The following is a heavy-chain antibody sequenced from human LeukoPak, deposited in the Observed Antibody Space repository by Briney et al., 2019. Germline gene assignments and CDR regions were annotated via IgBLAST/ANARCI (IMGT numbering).Heavy chain of an antibody. D-gene: IGHD2-15*01. CDR2: SGDRGCAT. J-gene: IGHJ4*02. V-gene: IGHV3-23*01. CDR1: GFTFSNYA. CDR3: AKRNCGGGSCNFDY. Sequence: GGSLRLSCAASGFTFSNYARSWVRQAPGKGLECVSASGDRGCATNCADSVNGRFNISRDSSKNTLYLQMNSVRAEDTAVYYCAKRNCGGGSCNFDYWGQGTLVTVSS.